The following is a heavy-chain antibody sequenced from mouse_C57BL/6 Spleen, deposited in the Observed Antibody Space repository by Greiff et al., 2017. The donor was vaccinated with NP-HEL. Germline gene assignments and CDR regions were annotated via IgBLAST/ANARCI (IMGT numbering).Heavy chain of an antibody. D-gene: IGHD1-1*01. CDR2: IYWDDDK. V-gene: IGHV8-12*01. CDR1: GFSLSTSGMG. CDR3: ARSGGSSPDWYFDV. J-gene: IGHJ1*03. Sequence: ESGPGILQSSQTLSLTCSFSGFSLSTSGMGVSWIRQPSGKGLEWLAHIYWDDDKRYNPSLKSRLTISKDTSRNQVFLKITSVDTADTATYYCARSGGSSPDWYFDVWGTGTTVTVSS.